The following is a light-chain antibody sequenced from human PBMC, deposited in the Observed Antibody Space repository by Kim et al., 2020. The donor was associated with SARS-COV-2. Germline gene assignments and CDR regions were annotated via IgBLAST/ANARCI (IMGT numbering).Light chain of an antibody. CDR1: QSVSSL. V-gene: IGKV1-5*01. CDR3: QQYNPSPRT. Sequence: DIHMTQSPSTLSASIGDRVTITCRASQSVSSLLAWYQQKPGQAPNLLIYDASSLKSGVPSRFSGRGSGTEFTLTIRRLQPDDFATYYCQQYNPSPRTFGQGTKVDIK. CDR2: DAS. J-gene: IGKJ1*01.